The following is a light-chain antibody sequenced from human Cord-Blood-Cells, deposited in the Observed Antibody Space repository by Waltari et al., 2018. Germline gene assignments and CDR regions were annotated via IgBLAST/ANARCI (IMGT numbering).Light chain of an antibody. CDR2: AAS. V-gene: IGKV1-39*01. J-gene: IGKJ4*01. Sequence: DIQMTQSPSSLSASVGDRVTINCRASQSIRSYLNWYQQKPGKPPKPLISAASSLQSGFPSGFSGSGSGTDFTLTISSLQPEDFATYYCQQSYSTPRTFGGGTKVEIK. CDR3: QQSYSTPRT. CDR1: QSIRSY.